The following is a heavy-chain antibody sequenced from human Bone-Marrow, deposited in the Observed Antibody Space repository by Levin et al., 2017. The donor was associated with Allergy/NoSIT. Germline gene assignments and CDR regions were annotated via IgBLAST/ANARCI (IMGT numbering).Heavy chain of an antibody. J-gene: IGHJ3*01. CDR2: IGSSGTHI. D-gene: IGHD1-26*01. V-gene: IGHV3-21*01. CDR1: GFTFSSYS. CDR3: LTGGMGGTAEDTYDV. Sequence: AGGSLRLSCAASGFTFSSYSMNWVRQAPGKGLEWVSSIGSSGTHIFYADSLKGRFTISRDNAKNSLFLQMNSLPAGDTAVYYCLTGGMGGTAEDTYDVWGQGTMVTVSS.